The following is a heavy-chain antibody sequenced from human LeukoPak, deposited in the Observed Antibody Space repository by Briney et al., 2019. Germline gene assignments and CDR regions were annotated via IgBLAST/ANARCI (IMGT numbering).Heavy chain of an antibody. CDR2: MKRDGSEV. V-gene: IGHV3-7*01. CDR1: GFTFSTYW. D-gene: IGHD2-2*02. CDR3: ARYTEYYFDY. J-gene: IGHJ4*02. Sequence: GGSLRLSCAAYGFTFSTYWMTWVRQAPGKGLEWVANMKRDGSEVYYANSVKGHFTISRDNAKNPLYLQMNSLRAEDTAVYYCARYTEYYFDYWGQGTLVTVSS.